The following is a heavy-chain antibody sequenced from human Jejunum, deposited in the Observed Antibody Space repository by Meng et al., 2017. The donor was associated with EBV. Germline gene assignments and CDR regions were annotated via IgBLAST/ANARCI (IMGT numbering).Heavy chain of an antibody. CDR3: ARGRGYDYGDS. Sequence: QVQLQESGPGLLKPSXXLXLTCSFSCSSVSGYNYWTWIRQPPGKGLEWIGNMYYTGKAIYKPSLQSRVTISVDTSKNQFSLRVTSVTAADTAIYYCARGRGYDYGDSWGQGTLVTVSS. CDR2: MYYTGKA. V-gene: IGHV4-61*01. D-gene: IGHD5-12*01. J-gene: IGHJ5*02. CDR1: CSSVSGYNY.